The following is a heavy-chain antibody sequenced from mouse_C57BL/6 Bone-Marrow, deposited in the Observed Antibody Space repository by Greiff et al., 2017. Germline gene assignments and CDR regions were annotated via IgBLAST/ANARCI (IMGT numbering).Heavy chain of an antibody. CDR2: ISYSGST. V-gene: IGHV3-8*01. J-gene: IGHJ4*01. CDR1: GYSITSDY. D-gene: IGHD2-4*01. CDR3: ARWGYYDYDDYAMDY. Sequence: EVKLVESGPGLAKPSQTLSLTCSVSGYSITSDYWNWIRKFPGNKLEYMGYISYSGSTYYNPSLKSRNSITRDTSKNQYYLQLNSVTTEDTATYYCARWGYYDYDDYAMDYWGQGTSVTVSS.